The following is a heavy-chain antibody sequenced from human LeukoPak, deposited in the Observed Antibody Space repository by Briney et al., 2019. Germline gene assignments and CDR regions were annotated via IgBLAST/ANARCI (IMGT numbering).Heavy chain of an antibody. J-gene: IGHJ4*02. CDR2: IHSDGRST. CDR3: ARGGGTGEFDY. D-gene: IGHD7-27*01. V-gene: IGHV3-74*01. Sequence: TGGSLRLSCAASGFTFRSYWMHWVRQVPGKGLEWVSRIHSDGRSTTYADSVKGRFTISRDDAKDTVYLQMNSLRAEDTAVYYCARGGGTGEFDYWGQGALVTVSS. CDR1: GFTFRSYW.